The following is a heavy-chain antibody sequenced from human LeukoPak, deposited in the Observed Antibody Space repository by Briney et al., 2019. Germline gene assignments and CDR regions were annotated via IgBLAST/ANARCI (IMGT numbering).Heavy chain of an antibody. Sequence: SETLSLTCAVYGGSFSGFYWSWIRQPPGKGLEWIGEINHSGSTNYNPSLKSRVTISVDTSKNQFSLKLSSVTGADTAVYYCARGQGWRYGMDVWGQGTTVTVCS. J-gene: IGHJ6*02. D-gene: IGHD6-19*01. V-gene: IGHV4-34*01. CDR3: ARGQGWRYGMDV. CDR1: GGSFSGFY. CDR2: INHSGST.